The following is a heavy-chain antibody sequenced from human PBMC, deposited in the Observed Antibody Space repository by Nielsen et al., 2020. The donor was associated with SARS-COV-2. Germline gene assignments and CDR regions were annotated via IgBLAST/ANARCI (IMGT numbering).Heavy chain of an antibody. J-gene: IGHJ6*03. Sequence: SQTLSLTCAISGDSVSSSSAAWNCIRQSPSRGLEWLGRTYYRSKWYNDYAVSVKSRITINPDTSKNQFSLHLNSVTPEDTAVYYCARARGAYGDYYYYYTDVWGKGTTVTVSS. CDR2: TYYRSKWYN. V-gene: IGHV6-1*01. D-gene: IGHD4-17*01. CDR1: GDSVSSSSAA. CDR3: ARARGAYGDYYYYYTDV.